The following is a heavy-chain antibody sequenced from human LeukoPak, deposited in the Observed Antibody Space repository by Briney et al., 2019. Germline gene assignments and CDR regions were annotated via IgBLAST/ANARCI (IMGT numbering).Heavy chain of an antibody. CDR3: ARRVGWPTTTYYYMDV. CDR2: IYHSGST. D-gene: IGHD6-19*01. Sequence: PSETLSLTCSVSGGSIRSYFWSWIRQPAGKGLEYIGYIYHSGSTNYNPSLKSRVTISLDTSSNNFFLKMTSVSVSDTAVYYCARRVGWPTTTYYYMDVWGKGTTVTIS. J-gene: IGHJ6*03. V-gene: IGHV4-59*01. CDR1: GGSIRSYF.